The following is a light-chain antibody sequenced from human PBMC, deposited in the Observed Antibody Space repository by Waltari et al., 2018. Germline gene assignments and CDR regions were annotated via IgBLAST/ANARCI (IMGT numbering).Light chain of an antibody. J-gene: IGKJ4*01. CDR1: QSVGTY. CDR3: QQRRNWPLT. V-gene: IGKV3-11*01. CDR2: DAS. Sequence: SCMARQSVGTYLAWYQQRPDQSPRLLIYDASYRATGIPARFSGSGSETDFTLTISSLQPEDFAVYYCQQRRNWPLTFGGGTRVQI.